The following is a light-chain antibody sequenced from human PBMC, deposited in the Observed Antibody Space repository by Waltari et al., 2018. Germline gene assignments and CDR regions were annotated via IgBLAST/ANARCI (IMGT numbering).Light chain of an antibody. CDR1: QSVVYTSDSKNY. J-gene: IGKJ2*01. Sequence: DIVMTQSPASLAVSLGERATINCKSSQSVVYTSDSKNYLAWYQQKPGQPPKLLIDWASTRESGVPDRFTGSGSGTDFTLTVSSLQAEDVAVYYCQQYYDTPTFGQGTKLEIK. CDR3: QQYYDTPT. V-gene: IGKV4-1*01. CDR2: WAS.